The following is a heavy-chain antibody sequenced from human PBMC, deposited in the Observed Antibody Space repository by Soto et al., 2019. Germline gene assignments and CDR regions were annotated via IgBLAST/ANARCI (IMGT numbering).Heavy chain of an antibody. D-gene: IGHD6-13*01. CDR2: ISSSSSTI. J-gene: IGHJ4*02. CDR1: GFTFSSYS. CDR3: ARERRYSSSWYGS. V-gene: IGHV3-48*01. Sequence: GSLRLSCAASGFTFSSYSMNWVRQAPGKGLEWVSYISSSSSTIYYADSVKGRFTISRDNAKNSLYLQMNSLRAEDTAVYYCARERRYSSSWYGSWGQGTLVTVSS.